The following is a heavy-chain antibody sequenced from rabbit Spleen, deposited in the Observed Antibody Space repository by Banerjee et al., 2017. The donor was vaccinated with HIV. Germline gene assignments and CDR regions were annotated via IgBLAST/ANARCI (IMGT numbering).Heavy chain of an antibody. CDR2: IDTNDGDT. D-gene: IGHD1-1*01. CDR3: ARNYVNAFDP. CDR1: GFSFSSNW. V-gene: IGHV1S45*01. J-gene: IGHJ2*01. Sequence: EESGGGLVKPEGSLTLTCTASGFSFSSNWICWVRQAPGKGLEWIACIDTNDGDTDYANWPKGRFTISKTSSTTVTLQMTSLTAADTATYFCARNYVNAFDPWGPGTLVTVS.